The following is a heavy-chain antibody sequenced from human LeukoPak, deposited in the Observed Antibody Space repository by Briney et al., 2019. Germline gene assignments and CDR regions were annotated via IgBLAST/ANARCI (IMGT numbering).Heavy chain of an antibody. Sequence: SQTLSLTCAISGDSVSSNSVTWNWIRQSPLRGLEWLGRTYYRSTWYNDYAVSVRGRITVNPDTSKNQFSLHLNSVTPEDTAVYYCARRLTQYDCFDPWGQGILVTVSS. V-gene: IGHV6-1*01. CDR2: TYYRSTWYN. CDR3: ARRLTQYDCFDP. CDR1: GDSVSSNSVT. D-gene: IGHD2-2*01. J-gene: IGHJ5*02.